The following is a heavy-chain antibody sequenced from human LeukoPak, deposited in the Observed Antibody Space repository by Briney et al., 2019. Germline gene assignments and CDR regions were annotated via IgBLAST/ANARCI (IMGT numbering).Heavy chain of an antibody. CDR2: IRYDGSNK. D-gene: IGHD3-9*01. CDR3: AKDSSVGYSDWLAPGGDPYYMDV. V-gene: IGHV3-30*02. CDR1: GFTFSHFG. J-gene: IGHJ6*03. Sequence: GGSLRLSCAASGFTFSHFGMHWVRQAPGKGLEWVAFIRYDGSNKSYADSVKGRFTISRDNSKNTLYLQMNSLRAEDTAVYYCAKDSSVGYSDWLAPGGDPYYMDVWGKGTTVTSSS.